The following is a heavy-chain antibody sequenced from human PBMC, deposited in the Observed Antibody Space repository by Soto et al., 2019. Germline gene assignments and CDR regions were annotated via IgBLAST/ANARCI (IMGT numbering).Heavy chain of an antibody. CDR3: ARGRHWFGP. CDR2: ISDRGDI. Sequence: PSETLSLTCTVSGISITSSYWNWFRQSPGKGLEWIGQISDRGDINYNPPLESRGAISTDTSKNQVSLTLTAVNAADTAVYFCARGRHWFGPWGQGTLVTVSS. J-gene: IGHJ5*02. CDR1: GISITSSY. V-gene: IGHV4-59*08.